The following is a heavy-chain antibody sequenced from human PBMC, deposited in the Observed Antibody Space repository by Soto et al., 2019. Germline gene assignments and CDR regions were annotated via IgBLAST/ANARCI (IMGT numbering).Heavy chain of an antibody. CDR1: GGSISSYY. V-gene: IGHV4-59*08. Sequence: SETLSLTCTVSGGSISSYYWSWIRQPPGKGLEWIGYIYYSGSTNYNPSLKSRVTISVDTSKNQFSLKLSSVTAADTAVYYCARLVETQLDYWGQGTLVTVSS. CDR2: IYYSGST. D-gene: IGHD2-15*01. J-gene: IGHJ4*02. CDR3: ARLVETQLDY.